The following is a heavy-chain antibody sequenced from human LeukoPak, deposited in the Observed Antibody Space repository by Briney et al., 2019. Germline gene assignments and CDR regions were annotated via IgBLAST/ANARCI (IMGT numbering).Heavy chain of an antibody. D-gene: IGHD1-14*01. Sequence: GGSLRLSCEASGFTFSNYAMHWVRQAPGKGLEWVAVISFDGKDQYYADSVRGRFTISRDNSENTLYLQMSSLRVEDMAVYFCAKVFVLMRGTPENWFDPWGQGTLVTVSS. V-gene: IGHV3-30*18. J-gene: IGHJ5*02. CDR3: AKVFVLMRGTPENWFDP. CDR2: ISFDGKDQ. CDR1: GFTFSNYA.